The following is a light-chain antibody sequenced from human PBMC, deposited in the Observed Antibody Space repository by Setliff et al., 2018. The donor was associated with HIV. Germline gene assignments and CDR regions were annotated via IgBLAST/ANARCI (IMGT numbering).Light chain of an antibody. J-gene: IGLJ1*01. CDR3: SSFGSSNTHV. Sequence: QSALAQPRSVSGSPGQSVTISCTGTSSDVGSYNYVSWYQQHPGRAPKLMIYDVTKRPSGVPDRFSGPKSGNTASLTISGLQAEDEADYYCSSFGSSNTHVFGTGTKVTVL. CDR1: SSDVGSYNY. V-gene: IGLV2-11*01. CDR2: DVT.